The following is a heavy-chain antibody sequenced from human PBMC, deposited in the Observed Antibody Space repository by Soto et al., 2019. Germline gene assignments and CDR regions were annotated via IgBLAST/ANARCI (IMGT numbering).Heavy chain of an antibody. J-gene: IGHJ5*02. D-gene: IGHD3-22*01. V-gene: IGHV5-51*01. Sequence: EALKISCRTSGYKFTSSWIAWVRQMPGKGLELMVIIFPSDSDTRYSPSFQAQVTISAHRSTSTVFLQWASLKASDTAVYFCARKDKSGYFNWFDXWGQGTLHTVSX. CDR1: GYKFTSSW. CDR2: IFPSDSDT. CDR3: ARKDKSGYFNWFDX.